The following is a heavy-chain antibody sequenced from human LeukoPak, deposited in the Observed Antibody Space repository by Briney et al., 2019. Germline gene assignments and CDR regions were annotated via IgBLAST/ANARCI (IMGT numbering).Heavy chain of an antibody. V-gene: IGHV4-39*07. CDR2: IYYSGST. J-gene: IGHJ6*03. CDR1: GGSISSSSYY. Sequence: SETLSLTCTVSGGSISSSSYYWGWIRQPPGKGLEWIGSIYYSGSTYYNPSLKSRVTISVDTSKNQFSLKLSSVTAADTAVYYCAREEDYYYYYMDVWGKGTTVTVSS. CDR3: AREEDYYYYYMDV.